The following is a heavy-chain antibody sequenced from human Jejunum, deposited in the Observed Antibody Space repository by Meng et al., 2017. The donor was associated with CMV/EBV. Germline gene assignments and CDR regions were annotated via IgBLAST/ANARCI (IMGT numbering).Heavy chain of an antibody. Sequence: QVQPQAAGPGLVKPSETLSLTCAVSGGSISTYYWSWIRQPPGKGLEWIGNNYYSGSTNYNPSLASRVTISVDSSKNQFSLKLSSVTAADTAVYYCARHQNGGTYPLDYWGQGTLVTVSS. J-gene: IGHJ4*02. D-gene: IGHD3-16*02. CDR3: ARHQNGGTYPLDY. CDR2: NYYSGST. V-gene: IGHV4-59*08. CDR1: GGSISTYY.